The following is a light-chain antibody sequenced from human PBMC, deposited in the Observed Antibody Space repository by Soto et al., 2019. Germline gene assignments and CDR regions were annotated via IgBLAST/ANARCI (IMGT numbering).Light chain of an antibody. V-gene: IGLV2-11*01. CDR1: SNDVGGYNF. J-gene: IGLJ7*01. Sequence: QSALTQPRSVSGSPGQSVTISCTGTSNDVGGYNFVSWYQQHPGKVPKLFIYDVSRRPSGVPDRFSGSKSGNTASLTISGLQAEDEADYYCSSYAGSYTFVFGGGTQLTVL. CDR2: DVS. CDR3: SSYAGSYTFV.